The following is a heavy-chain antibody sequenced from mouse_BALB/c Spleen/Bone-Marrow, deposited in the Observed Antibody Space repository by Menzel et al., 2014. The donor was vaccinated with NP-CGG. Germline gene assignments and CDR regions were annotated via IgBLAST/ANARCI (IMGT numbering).Heavy chain of an antibody. CDR3: VKDGNPFDC. J-gene: IGHJ2*01. Sequence: QVQLKQSGAELVRPGASVKLSCEASGYSFXNXWXNWVQQRPGQGLEWIGMIHPSDSVTRLNQNFKDKDTLTVDKSSSTAYMKLSRTTSEDSAVYNCVKDGNPFDCWGQGTTLTVSS. D-gene: IGHD2-1*01. CDR2: IHPSDSVT. CDR1: GYSFXNXW. V-gene: IGHV1S82*01.